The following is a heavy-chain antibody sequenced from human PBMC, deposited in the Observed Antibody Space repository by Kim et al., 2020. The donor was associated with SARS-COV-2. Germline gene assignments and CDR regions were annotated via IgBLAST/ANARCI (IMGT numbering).Heavy chain of an antibody. D-gene: IGHD2-2*01. Sequence: GGSLRLSCAASGFTFSSYAMSWVRQAPGKGLEWVSAISGSGGSTYYADSVKGRFTISRDNSKNTLYLQMNSLRAEDTAVYYCAKDANRRGYCSSTSCCACNYWGQGTLVTVSS. CDR1: GFTFSSYA. CDR3: AKDANRRGYCSSTSCCACNY. J-gene: IGHJ4*02. V-gene: IGHV3-23*01. CDR2: ISGSGGST.